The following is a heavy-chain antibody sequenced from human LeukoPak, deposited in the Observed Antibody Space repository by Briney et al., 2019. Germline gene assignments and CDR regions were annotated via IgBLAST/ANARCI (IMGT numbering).Heavy chain of an antibody. CDR3: ARDQVKGYFDL. CDR2: IYYSGSP. V-gene: IGHV4-59*01. D-gene: IGHD2-21*01. Sequence: PETLSLTCTVSGGSISSYYWSWIRQPPGKGLEWIGYIYYSGSPSYNPSLKSRVTISVDTSKNQFSLKLSSVTAADTAVYYCARDQVKGYFDLWGQNPVVTVSS. J-gene: IGHJ4*01. CDR1: GGSISSYY.